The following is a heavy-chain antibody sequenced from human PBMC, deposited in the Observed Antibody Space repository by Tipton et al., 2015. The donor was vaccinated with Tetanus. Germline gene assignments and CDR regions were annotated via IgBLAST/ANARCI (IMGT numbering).Heavy chain of an antibody. D-gene: IGHD1-26*01. CDR1: GGSISTGGYY. Sequence: GLVKLSQTLSLTCTVSGGSISTGGYYWSWIRQHPGKGLEWIGDIYNSGSTYYNPSLKSRVTISVDTSENHFSLKLNSVTAADTAVYFCARDQARGARGWNYFDYWGQGIQVTVSS. CDR2: IYNSGST. J-gene: IGHJ4*02. CDR3: ARDQARGARGWNYFDY. V-gene: IGHV4-31*03.